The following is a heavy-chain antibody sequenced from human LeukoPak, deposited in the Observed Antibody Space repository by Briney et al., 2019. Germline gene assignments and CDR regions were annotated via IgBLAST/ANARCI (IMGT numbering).Heavy chain of an antibody. J-gene: IGHJ4*02. D-gene: IGHD1-26*01. CDR2: IYSGGST. Sequence: GGSLRLSCAASGFTVSSNYMSWVRQAPGKGLEWVSVIYSGGSTYYADSVKGRFTISRDNSKNTLYLQTNSLRAEDTAVYYCARDKWDPTPFFDYWGQGTLVTVSS. CDR1: GFTVSSNY. V-gene: IGHV3-66*01. CDR3: ARDKWDPTPFFDY.